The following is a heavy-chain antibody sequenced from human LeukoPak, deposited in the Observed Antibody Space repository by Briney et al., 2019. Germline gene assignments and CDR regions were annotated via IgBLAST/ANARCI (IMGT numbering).Heavy chain of an antibody. CDR3: ARAVRSGTYRYCYYAMVV. V-gene: IGHV3-7*01. CDR1: GVNFSTYW. J-gene: IGHJ6*02. D-gene: IGHD1-26*01. CDR2: INQDGSEK. Sequence: PGGSLTHSCAASGVNFSTYWMNLVRQAPRKGLEWVANINQDGSEKGYVGSVQGRFTISRDNAKNSLYLQLNSLRGEDTAFYYCARAVRSGTYRYCYYAMVVWRQGTTVTVSS.